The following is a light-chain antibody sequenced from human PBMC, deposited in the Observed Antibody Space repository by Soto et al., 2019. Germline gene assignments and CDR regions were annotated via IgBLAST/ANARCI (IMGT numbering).Light chain of an antibody. V-gene: IGKV1-33*01. CDR3: QRYDNVPLT. J-gene: IGKJ4*01. CDR2: DAI. CDR1: QDISNY. Sequence: GDRVTVTCQARQDISNYLNWYQQKPGKAPKLLIYDAINLETGVPSRFSGSGSGTDFTVTISSLQPEDIATYYCQRYDNVPLTFGGGTRVEIK.